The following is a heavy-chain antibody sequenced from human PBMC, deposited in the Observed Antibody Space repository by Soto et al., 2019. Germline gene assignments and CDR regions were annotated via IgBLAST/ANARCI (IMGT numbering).Heavy chain of an antibody. V-gene: IGHV2-5*02. J-gene: IGHJ4*02. D-gene: IGHD4-4*01. CDR2: IYWDDDK. CDR1: GFSLRTTGVG. CDR3: ALAHYSNFDY. Sequence: QITLRESGPTLVKPTQTITLTCTFSGFSLRTTGVGVGWIRQPPGKALEWLALIYWDDDKRYRPSLKSRLTITKDTSKNQVVIRMTNMAPVDTATYYCALAHYSNFDYLGQGTLVTVSS.